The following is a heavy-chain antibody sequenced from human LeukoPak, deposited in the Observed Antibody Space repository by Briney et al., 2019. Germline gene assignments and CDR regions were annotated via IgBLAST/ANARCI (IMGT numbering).Heavy chain of an antibody. CDR3: ARGSGPLDY. CDR2: VFYSGGT. V-gene: IGHV4-59*01. D-gene: IGHD3-10*01. CDR1: GVSISPYY. Sequence: SETLSLTCTVSGVSISPYYWSWIRQPPGKGLEWIGYVFYSGGTNYNPSLKSRVTISVDTSKSQFSLKLSSVTAADTAVYYCARGSGPLDYWGRGTLVTVS. J-gene: IGHJ4*02.